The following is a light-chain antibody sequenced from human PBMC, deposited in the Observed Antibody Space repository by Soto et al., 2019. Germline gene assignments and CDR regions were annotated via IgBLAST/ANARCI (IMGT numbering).Light chain of an antibody. V-gene: IGKV1-5*01. J-gene: IGKJ1*01. CDR3: QHYTTYSLT. CDR1: QGISNW. Sequence: DIQLTQSPSTLSASVGDRVTITCRASQGISNWLAWYQQKPGKAPNLLIYDASSLETGVPSRFSGGKSGTEFTLTITSLQPEDSATYYCQHYTTYSLTFGQGTKVEIK. CDR2: DAS.